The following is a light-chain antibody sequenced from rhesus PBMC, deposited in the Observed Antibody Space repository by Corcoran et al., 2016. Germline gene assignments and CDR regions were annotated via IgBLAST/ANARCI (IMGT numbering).Light chain of an antibody. V-gene: IGKV1-22*01. CDR1: QAISIY. CDR2: KAT. J-gene: IGKJ1*01. CDR3: LPYFSSPWT. Sequence: DIQMTQSPSSLSASVGDKVTLSCRASQAISIYLAWYQQKPGKAPKVLNYKATHLQSGVPSRFSDSGSGTVFSLTISSLQPEDFATYSCLPYFSSPWTFGQGAKVEI.